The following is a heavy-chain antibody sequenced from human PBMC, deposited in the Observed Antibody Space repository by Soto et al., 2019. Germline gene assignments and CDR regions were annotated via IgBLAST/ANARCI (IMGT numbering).Heavy chain of an antibody. CDR3: AGFDVLRYFDWLLRDAFDI. Sequence: PSETLSLTCAGYGGSFSGYYWSWIRQPPGKGLEWIGEINHSGSTNYNPSLKSRVTISVDTSKNQFSLKLSSVTAADTAVYYCAGFDVLRYFDWLLRDAFDIWGQGTMVT. D-gene: IGHD3-9*01. V-gene: IGHV4-34*01. J-gene: IGHJ3*02. CDR1: GGSFSGYY. CDR2: INHSGST.